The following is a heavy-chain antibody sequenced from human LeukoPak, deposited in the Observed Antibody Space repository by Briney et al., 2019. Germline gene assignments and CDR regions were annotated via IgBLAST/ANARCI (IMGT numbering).Heavy chain of an antibody. CDR2: IYYSGST. CDR1: GGSISSSSYY. V-gene: IGHV4-39*07. Sequence: PSETLSLTCTVSGGSISSSSYYWGWIRQPPGKGLEWIGSIYYSGSTYYNPSLKSRVTISVDTSKNQFSLKLSSVTAADTAVYYCARVLGRSDAFDIWGQGTMVTVSS. J-gene: IGHJ3*02. CDR3: ARVLGRSDAFDI. D-gene: IGHD2/OR15-2a*01.